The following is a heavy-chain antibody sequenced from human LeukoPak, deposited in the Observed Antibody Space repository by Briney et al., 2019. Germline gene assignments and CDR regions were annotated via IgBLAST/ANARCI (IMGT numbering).Heavy chain of an antibody. CDR2: ISNDGNNK. D-gene: IGHD3-22*01. J-gene: IGHJ4*02. CDR1: GFTFTNYG. CDR3: AKDRGYSDTSGFLDY. Sequence: PGGSLRLSCAASGFTFTNYGMHWVRQAPGKGLEWVAVISNDGNNKYYADSVRGRLIISRDNSKDTLYLQMNSLRVEDTAVCYCAKDRGYSDTSGFLDYWGQGTLVTASS. V-gene: IGHV3-30*18.